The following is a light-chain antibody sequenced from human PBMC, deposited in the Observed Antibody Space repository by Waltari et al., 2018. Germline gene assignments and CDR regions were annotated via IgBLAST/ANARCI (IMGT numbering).Light chain of an antibody. Sequence: SCRASPSVSTTFTWYQEKPRQARKLVIYGASTTATGIPHTFTGSGPGNDFRHTCSRLAPKDFAIYFCQHHLLLPGTLGQGPKVEIK. CDR1: PSVSTT. V-gene: IGKV3-20*01. J-gene: IGKJ1*01. CDR3: QHHLLLPGT. CDR2: GAS.